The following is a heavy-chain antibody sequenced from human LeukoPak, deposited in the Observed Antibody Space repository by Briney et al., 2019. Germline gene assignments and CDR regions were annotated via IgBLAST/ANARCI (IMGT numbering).Heavy chain of an antibody. J-gene: IGHJ4*02. CDR3: ARGSNGYNYLAPPDY. D-gene: IGHD5-24*01. CDR1: GFTFSGYV. CDR2: ITFSSSHI. V-gene: IGHV3-21*01. Sequence: GGSLRLSCAASGFTFSGYVMTWVRQAPGKGLECVSSITFSSSHIYYADSVKGRFTISRDNTKDSLYLQMNSLRAEDTAVYYCARGSNGYNYLAPPDYWGQGTLVTVSS.